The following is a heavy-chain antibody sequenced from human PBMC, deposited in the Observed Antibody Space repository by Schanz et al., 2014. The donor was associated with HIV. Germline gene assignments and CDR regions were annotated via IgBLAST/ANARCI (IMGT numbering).Heavy chain of an antibody. CDR1: GGSFSNYA. CDR3: ARGAAARHNSYYYDLDV. V-gene: IGHV1-69*01. Sequence: QVQLVQSGAEVTKPGSSVKVSCKASGGSFSNYAISWVRPAPGQGLEWMGGIVPALSVANYAQTFQGRVTITADDSTSTGYMEMNRLVSEDTGLYYCARGAAARHNSYYYDLDVWGQGTTVIVSS. J-gene: IGHJ6*02. D-gene: IGHD6-6*01. CDR2: IVPALSVA.